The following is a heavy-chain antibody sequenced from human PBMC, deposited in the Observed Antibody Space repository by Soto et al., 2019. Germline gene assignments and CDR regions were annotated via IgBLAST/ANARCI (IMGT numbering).Heavy chain of an antibody. CDR1: GFTFSSYP. Sequence: EVQLLESGGGLVQPGGSLRLSCAASGFTFSSYPMSWVRQAPGKGLEWVSAISGSGGNTYYADSVKGRLTISRDNPKNTLYLQMNSLRAEDTAVYYCAKAEDNYDFLTGYYLGNYYFDYWGQGALVTVSS. D-gene: IGHD3-9*01. J-gene: IGHJ4*02. CDR2: ISGSGGNT. CDR3: AKAEDNYDFLTGYYLGNYYFDY. V-gene: IGHV3-23*01.